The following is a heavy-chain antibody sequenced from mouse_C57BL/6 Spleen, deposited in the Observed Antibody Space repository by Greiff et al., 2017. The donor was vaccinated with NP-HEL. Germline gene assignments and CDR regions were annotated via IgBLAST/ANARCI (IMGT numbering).Heavy chain of an antibody. CDR2: INPSTGGT. J-gene: IGHJ2*01. V-gene: IGHV1-43*01. CDR3: ARHGARYNSSYADDY. Sequence: EVQLQQSGPELVKPGASVKISCKASGYSFTGYYMHWVKQSSEKSLEWIGEINPSTGGTSYNQKFKGKATLTVDKSTSTAYMQLKSLTSEDSAVYYCARHGARYNSSYADDYWGQGTTLTVSS. D-gene: IGHD2-5*01. CDR1: GYSFTGYY.